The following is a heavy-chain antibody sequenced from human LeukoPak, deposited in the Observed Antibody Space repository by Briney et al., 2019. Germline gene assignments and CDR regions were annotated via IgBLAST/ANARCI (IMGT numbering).Heavy chain of an antibody. J-gene: IGHJ4*02. CDR1: GGTFSSYA. CDR2: IIPIFGTA. D-gene: IGHD4-17*01. V-gene: IGHV1-69*01. CDR3: ARAYLNDYGDPIRDY. Sequence: SVKVSCKASGGTFSSYAISWVRQAPGQGLEWMGGIIPIFGTANYAQKFQGRVTITADESTSTAYMDLSSLRSEDTAVYYCARAYLNDYGDPIRDYWGQGTLVTVSS.